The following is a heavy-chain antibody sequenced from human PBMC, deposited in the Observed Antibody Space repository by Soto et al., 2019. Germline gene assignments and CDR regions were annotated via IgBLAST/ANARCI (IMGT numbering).Heavy chain of an antibody. CDR1: GFTVSSNY. CDR3: ARGGGFGANYYFDY. J-gene: IGHJ4*02. CDR2: IYSGGST. V-gene: IGHV3-53*01. Sequence: PGGSVRLSXAASGFTVSSNYMSWVRQAPGKGLEWVSVIYSGGSTYYADSVKGRFTISRDNSKNTLYLQMNSLSGEDTAVYYCARGGGFGANYYFDYWGQGTLVTVSS. D-gene: IGHD3-10*01.